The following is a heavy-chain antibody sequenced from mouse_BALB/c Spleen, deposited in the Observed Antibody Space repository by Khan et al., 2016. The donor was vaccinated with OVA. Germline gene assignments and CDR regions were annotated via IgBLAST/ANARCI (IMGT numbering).Heavy chain of an antibody. V-gene: IGHV1-4*01. D-gene: IGHD2-14*01. Sequence: QIQLVQSGAELARPGASVKMSCKASGYTFTSYTMHWVKQRPGQGLEWIGYINPSSGYTNYNQKFKDKATLTADKSSRTAYMQLSSLTSEDSAVYYCAREGVYYRNDGWFAYGGQGTLVTVSA. CDR1: GYTFTSYT. CDR3: AREGVYYRNDGWFAY. J-gene: IGHJ3*01. CDR2: INPSSGYT.